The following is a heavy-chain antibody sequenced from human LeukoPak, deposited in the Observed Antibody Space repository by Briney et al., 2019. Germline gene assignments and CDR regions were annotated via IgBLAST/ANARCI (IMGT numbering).Heavy chain of an antibody. CDR3: ARDTVGAFDY. Sequence: PGGSLRLSCAASGFTFSSYSMNWVRQAPGKGLEWVSYISSSSSTIYYADSVKGRFTISRDNAKNSLYLQMNSLRAEDTAVYYCARDTVGAFDYWGQGTLVTVSS. D-gene: IGHD1-26*01. V-gene: IGHV3-48*01. CDR1: GFTFSSYS. CDR2: ISSSSSTI. J-gene: IGHJ4*02.